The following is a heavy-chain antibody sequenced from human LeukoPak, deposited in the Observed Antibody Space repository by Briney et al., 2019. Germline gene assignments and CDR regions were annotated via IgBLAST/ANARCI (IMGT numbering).Heavy chain of an antibody. V-gene: IGHV3-74*01. CDR1: GFTFSSYW. J-gene: IGHJ4*02. CDR3: ARGSPTYLDY. CDR2: ITSDGSST. Sequence: PGESLGLSCAASGFTFSSYWMHWVRQAPGKGLVWVSRITSDGSSTSHADSVRGRFTISRDNAKNTLYLQMNSLRAEDTAVYYCARGSPTYLDYWGQGTLVTVSS.